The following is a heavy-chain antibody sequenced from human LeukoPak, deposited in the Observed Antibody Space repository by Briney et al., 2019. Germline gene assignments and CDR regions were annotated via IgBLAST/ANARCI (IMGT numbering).Heavy chain of an antibody. CDR2: IPFDGSDE. CDR1: GFRLTTYG. J-gene: IGHJ4*02. V-gene: IGHV3-30*02. CDR3: ARHGYSSGRVGNRHSFFDY. D-gene: IGHD6-19*01. Sequence: GGSLRLSCEVSGFRLTTYGTHWVRQAPGKGLEWVAYIPFDGSDEYYVDSVKGRFSISRDNSKNTLFLQMNSLRPEDTAVYYCARHGYSSGRVGNRHSFFDYWGQGTLVTVSS.